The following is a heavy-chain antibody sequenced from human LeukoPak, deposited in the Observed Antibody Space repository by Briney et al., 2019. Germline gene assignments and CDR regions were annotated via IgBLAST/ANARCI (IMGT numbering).Heavy chain of an antibody. CDR2: ISASGGST. Sequence: QSGGSLRLSCAASGFTFSSYAMNWVREAPVKGLEWVSGISASGGSTYYADSVKGRFTISRDNSKNTLYLQMNSLRAEDTAVYYCARDRGDPGYSYAPFDPWGQGTLVTVSS. CDR3: ARDRGDPGYSYAPFDP. V-gene: IGHV3-23*01. J-gene: IGHJ5*02. D-gene: IGHD5-18*01. CDR1: GFTFSSYA.